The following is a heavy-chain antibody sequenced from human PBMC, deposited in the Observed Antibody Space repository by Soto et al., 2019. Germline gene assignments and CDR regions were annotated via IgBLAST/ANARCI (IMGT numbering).Heavy chain of an antibody. CDR3: AIGNALYGY. CDR1: GFRFSDYY. J-gene: IGHJ4*02. Sequence: TGGSLRLSCAASGFRFSDYYMSWIRQAPGKGLEWVSYIRSSDNTRYYADSVKGRFTISRDNAKNSLYLQMNSLRAEDTAVYYCAIGNALYGYWGQGTLVTVSS. D-gene: IGHD3-10*01. V-gene: IGHV3-11*01. CDR2: IRSSDNTR.